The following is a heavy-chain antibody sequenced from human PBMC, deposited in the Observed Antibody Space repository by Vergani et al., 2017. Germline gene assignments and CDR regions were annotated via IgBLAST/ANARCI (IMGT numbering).Heavy chain of an antibody. J-gene: IGHJ4*02. D-gene: IGHD2-2*03. CDR2: ISGSGGST. CDR3: AKDSXYGYCSSTSCPFDY. V-gene: IGHV3-23*01. CDR1: GFTFSSYA. Sequence: EVQLLESGGGLVQPGGSLRLSCAASGFTFSSYAMSWVRQAPGKGLEWVSAISGSGGSTYYADSVKGRFTISRDNSKNPLYLQMNSLRAEDTAVYYCAKDSXYGYCSSTSCPFDYWGQGTLVTVSS.